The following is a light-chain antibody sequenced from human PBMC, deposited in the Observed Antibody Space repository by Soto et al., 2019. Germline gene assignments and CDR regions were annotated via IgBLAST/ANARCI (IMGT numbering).Light chain of an antibody. J-gene: IGKJ5*01. CDR3: QQLNSYPSIT. Sequence: DIQMTQSPSSLSASVGDRVTITCRASQSISTYLNWYQQKPGKAPKLLISAEYSLHSGVPSRFSGSGSRTDFTLTISSLQPEDFATYYCQQLNSYPSITFGQGTRLAIK. CDR1: QSISTY. V-gene: IGKV1-39*01. CDR2: AEY.